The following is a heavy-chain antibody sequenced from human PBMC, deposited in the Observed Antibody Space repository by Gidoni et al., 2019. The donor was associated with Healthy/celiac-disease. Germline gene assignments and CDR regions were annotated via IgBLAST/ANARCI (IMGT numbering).Heavy chain of an antibody. V-gene: IGHV4-61*02. J-gene: IGHJ4*02. CDR3: ARDVVGATDY. CDR2: IYTRGIT. CDR1: GGSISSGSYY. Sequence: QVQLQESGPGLVKPSQTLSLTCPGPGGSISSGSYYWSWIRQPAGKGLEWIGRIYTRGITNYNPSLKSRVTISVDTSKNQFSLKLSSGTAADTAVYYCARDVVGATDYWGQGTLVTVSS. D-gene: IGHD1-26*01.